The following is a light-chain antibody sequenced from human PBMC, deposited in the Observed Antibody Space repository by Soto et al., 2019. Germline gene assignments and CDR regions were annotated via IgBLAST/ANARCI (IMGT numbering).Light chain of an antibody. CDR3: QQRSNWPWT. CDR1: QSVSSY. Sequence: EIVLTQSPATLSLSPGERATLSCRASQSVSSYLAWYQQKPGQAPRLLIYDASNRATGIPARFSGSGSGTDFTLTISSLEPEDFAVYYCQQRSNWPWTFGGGTNVEIK. CDR2: DAS. J-gene: IGKJ4*01. V-gene: IGKV3-11*01.